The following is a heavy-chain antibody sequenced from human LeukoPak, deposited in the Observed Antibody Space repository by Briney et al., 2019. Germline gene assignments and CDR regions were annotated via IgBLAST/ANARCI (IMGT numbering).Heavy chain of an antibody. CDR2: IYYSGST. CDR1: GGSVSSGSYY. CDR3: ARVPGGGTAAN. V-gene: IGHV4-61*01. Sequence: SSETLSLTCTVSGGSVSSGSYYWSWIRQPPRKGLEWIGYIYYSGSTNYNPSLKSRVTISVDTSKNQFSLKLRSVTAADTAVYYCARVPGGGTAANWGQGTMVTVSS. D-gene: IGHD1-7*01. J-gene: IGHJ3*01.